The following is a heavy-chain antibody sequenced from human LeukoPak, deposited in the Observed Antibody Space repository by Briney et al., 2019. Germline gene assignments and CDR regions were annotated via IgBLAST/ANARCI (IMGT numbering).Heavy chain of an antibody. Sequence: GESLKISCKGSGYSFTSYWIGWVRPMSGKGLEWMGIIYPGDSDTKYSPSFQGQVTISADKSINTAYLQWSSLKASDTAMYYCARLDSSVLDPWGQGTLVTVSS. D-gene: IGHD6-19*01. J-gene: IGHJ5*02. CDR3: ARLDSSVLDP. CDR1: GYSFTSYW. CDR2: IYPGDSDT. V-gene: IGHV5-51*01.